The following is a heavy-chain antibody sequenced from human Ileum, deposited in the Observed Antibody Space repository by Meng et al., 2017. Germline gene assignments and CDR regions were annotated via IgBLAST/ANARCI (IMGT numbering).Heavy chain of an antibody. J-gene: IGHJ4*02. D-gene: IGHD6-13*01. CDR3: TRLYSAG. CDR2: IRSKANNYAT. V-gene: IGHV3-73*02. CDR1: GFSFSDSS. Sequence: VHLVESVGGLVQPGGSLKLSCAASGFSFSDSSMHWVRQASGKGLEWVGHIRSKANNYATAYAASVKGRFTISRDESKNTAHLQMSSLKTEDTAVYYCTRLYSAGWGQGTLVTVSS.